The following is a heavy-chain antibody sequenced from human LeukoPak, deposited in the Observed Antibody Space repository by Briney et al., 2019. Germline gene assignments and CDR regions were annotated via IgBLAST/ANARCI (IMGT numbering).Heavy chain of an antibody. D-gene: IGHD2-2*01. J-gene: IGHJ5*02. CDR3: ARVYIVVVPAAIWFDP. CDR1: GYTFTGYY. V-gene: IGHV1-2*02. Sequence: ASVKVSCKASGYTFTGYYMHWVRQAPGQGLEWMGWINPNSGGTNYAQKFQGRVTMTRDTSISTAYMELSRLRSDDTAVYYCARVYIVVVPAAIWFDPWGQGTLVTVSS. CDR2: INPNSGGT.